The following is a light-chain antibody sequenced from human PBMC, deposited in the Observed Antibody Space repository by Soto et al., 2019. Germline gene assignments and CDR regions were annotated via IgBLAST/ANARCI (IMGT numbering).Light chain of an antibody. Sequence: EIVLTQSPGTLALSPGERATLSCRASQSVSSTYLVWYQQKPGQAPRRLIYGASNRATGIPDRFSGSGSGTDFTLTISRLEPEDVAVYYCQQYGGSRWTFGQGTMVDI. CDR2: GAS. CDR1: QSVSSTY. V-gene: IGKV3-20*01. CDR3: QQYGGSRWT. J-gene: IGKJ1*01.